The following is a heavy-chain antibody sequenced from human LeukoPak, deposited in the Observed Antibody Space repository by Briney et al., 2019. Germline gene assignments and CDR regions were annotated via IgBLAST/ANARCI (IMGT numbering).Heavy chain of an antibody. V-gene: IGHV1-46*01. CDR3: AREGGVVVVPNSSEDAFDI. CDR1: GYTFTSYY. J-gene: IGHJ3*02. CDR2: INPSGGST. D-gene: IGHD3-22*01. Sequence: ASVKVSCKASGYTFTSYYMHWVRKAPGQGLEWMGIINPSGGSTSYAQKFQGRVTMTRDTSTSTVYMELSSLRSEDTAVYYRAREGGVVVVPNSSEDAFDIWGQGTMITVSS.